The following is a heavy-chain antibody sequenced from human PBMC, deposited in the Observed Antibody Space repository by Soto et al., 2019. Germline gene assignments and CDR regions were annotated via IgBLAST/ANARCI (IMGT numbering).Heavy chain of an antibody. CDR1: GGSISSGGYY. J-gene: IGHJ5*02. Sequence: SETLSLTCTVSGGSISSGGYYWSWIRQHPGKGLEWIGYIYYSGSTYYNPSLKSRVTISVDTSKNQFSLKLSSVTAADTAVYYCARDGPRSPVALHGYLFDPWGQGTLVTGSS. CDR3: ARDGPRSPVALHGYLFDP. V-gene: IGHV4-31*03. CDR2: IYYSGST. D-gene: IGHD5-12*01.